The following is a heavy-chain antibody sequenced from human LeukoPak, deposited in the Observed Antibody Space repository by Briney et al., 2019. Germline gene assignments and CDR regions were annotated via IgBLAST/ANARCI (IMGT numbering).Heavy chain of an antibody. J-gene: IGHJ3*02. CDR1: GFTVSTNY. CDR3: ARDMSGPRYPDALDI. Sequence: GGSLRLSCAASGFTVSTNYMTWVRQAPGKGLEWVSVIYAGGTTNYADSVKGRFNIYRDNSKNTLYLQMNSLRAEDTAVYYCARDMSGPRYPDALDIWGQGTMVTVSS. CDR2: IYAGGTT. V-gene: IGHV3-66*01. D-gene: IGHD3-16*02.